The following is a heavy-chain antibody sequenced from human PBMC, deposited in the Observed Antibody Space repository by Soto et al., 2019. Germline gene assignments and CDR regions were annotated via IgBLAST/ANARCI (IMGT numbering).Heavy chain of an antibody. D-gene: IGHD3-9*01. CDR3: ARAARRYYDILTGYYTEFDY. J-gene: IGHJ4*02. V-gene: IGHV3-30-3*01. CDR1: GFTFSSYA. Sequence: QVQLVASGGGVVQPGRSLRLSCAASGFTFSSYAMHWVRQAPGKGLEWVAVISYDGSNKYYADSVKGRFTISRDNSKNTLYLQMNSLRAEDTAVYYCARAARRYYDILTGYYTEFDYWGQGTLVTVSS. CDR2: ISYDGSNK.